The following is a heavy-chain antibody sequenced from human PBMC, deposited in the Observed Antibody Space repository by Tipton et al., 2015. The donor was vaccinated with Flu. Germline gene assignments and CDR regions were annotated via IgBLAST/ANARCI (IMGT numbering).Heavy chain of an antibody. CDR1: GGSISNYY. CDR3: ARHSSSLGRPVDC. Sequence: LRLSCTASGGSISNYYWNWIRQPPGKGLEWIGYIYSSGSTNFNPSLKSRVTISVDTSKNQFSLKLNSVTAADTAVYYCARHSSSLGRPVDCWGQGTLVTVSS. J-gene: IGHJ4*02. D-gene: IGHD6-6*01. V-gene: IGHV4-59*08. CDR2: IYSSGST.